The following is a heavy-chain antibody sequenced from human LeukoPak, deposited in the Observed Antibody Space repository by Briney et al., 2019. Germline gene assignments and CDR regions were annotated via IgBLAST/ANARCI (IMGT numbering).Heavy chain of an antibody. CDR2: IYYSGST. Sequence: SQTLSLTCPVSSGSISSCVYYWSWIRQHPGKGLEWHVYIYYSGSTYYNPSLKGRVTISVDTSKNQFSLKLSSVTAADTAVYYCARGVRWLQLSYFDYWGQGTLVTVSS. J-gene: IGHJ4*02. CDR1: SGSISSCVYY. CDR3: ARGVRWLQLSYFDY. V-gene: IGHV4-31*03. D-gene: IGHD5-24*01.